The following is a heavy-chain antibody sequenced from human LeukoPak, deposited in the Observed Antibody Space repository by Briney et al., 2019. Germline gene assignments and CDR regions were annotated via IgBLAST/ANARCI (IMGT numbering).Heavy chain of an antibody. CDR2: ISGSGVTT. D-gene: IGHD3-16*01. Sequence: GGSLRLSCGASGLTFSTSAMSWVRQAPGKGLEWISGISGSGVTTYYADSVKGRFTISRDNSENTVYLQMDSLRVEDTALYYCAKMGSTPYYDHFDYFDYWGQGTQSPSPQ. V-gene: IGHV3-23*01. J-gene: IGHJ4*02. CDR3: AKMGSTPYYDHFDYFDY. CDR1: GLTFSTSA.